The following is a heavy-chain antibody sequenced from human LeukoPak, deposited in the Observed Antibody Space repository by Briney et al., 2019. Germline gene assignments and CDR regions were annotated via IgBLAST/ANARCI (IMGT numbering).Heavy chain of an antibody. J-gene: IGHJ3*02. D-gene: IGHD6-19*01. CDR2: IYYSGST. V-gene: IGHV4-59*08. CDR3: ARHGAVAGTTRRDAFDI. CDR1: GGSISSYY. Sequence: SETLSLTCTVSGGSISSYYWSWIRQPPGKGMEWIGYIYYSGSTNYNPSLKSRVTISVDTSKNQFSLKLSSVTAADTAVYYCARHGAVAGTTRRDAFDIWGQGTMVTVSS.